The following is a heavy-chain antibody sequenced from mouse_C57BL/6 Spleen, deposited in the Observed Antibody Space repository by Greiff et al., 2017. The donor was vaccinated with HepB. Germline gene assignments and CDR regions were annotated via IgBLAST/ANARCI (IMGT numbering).Heavy chain of an antibody. J-gene: IGHJ2*01. D-gene: IGHD2-3*01. CDR2: IDPEDGET. CDR1: GFNFKDYY. Sequence: EVQLQQSGAELVKPGASVKLSCTASGFNFKDYYMHWVKQRPEQGLEWIGRIDPEDGETKYARKFQGKATITADTSSNTAYLQRSSLTSEDTAVYYCARAGDGYDYWGQGTTLTVSS. V-gene: IGHV14-2*01. CDR3: ARAGDGYDY.